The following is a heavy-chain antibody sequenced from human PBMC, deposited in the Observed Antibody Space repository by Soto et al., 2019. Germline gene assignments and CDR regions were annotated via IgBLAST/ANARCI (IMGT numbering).Heavy chain of an antibody. V-gene: IGHV1-2*04. CDR3: ARDARGTRGFDEMDI. Sequence: GASVKVSCKASGYTFTGYYMHWVRQAPGQGLEWMGWINPNSGGTNYAQKFQGWVTMTRDTSISTAYVELSRLRSDDTAVYYCARDARGTRGFDEMDIWGQGTTVTVSS. D-gene: IGHD3-9*01. CDR1: GYTFTGYY. CDR2: INPNSGGT. J-gene: IGHJ6*02.